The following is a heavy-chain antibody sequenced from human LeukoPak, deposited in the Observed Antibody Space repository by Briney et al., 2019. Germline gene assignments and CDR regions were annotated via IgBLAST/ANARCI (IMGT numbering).Heavy chain of an antibody. CDR3: TRGRYQFLGPNDS. D-gene: IGHD2-2*01. CDR2: ITTNGVM. Sequence: GSLRLSCVASGFTLSDYGMSWARQAPGKGLEWISYITTNGVMFYADSVEGRFAISGDNDKNSVYLQMSVLRDDDTAVYCCTRGRYQFLGPNDSWGQGALVTVSS. J-gene: IGHJ5*01. CDR1: GFTLSDYG. V-gene: IGHV3-48*02.